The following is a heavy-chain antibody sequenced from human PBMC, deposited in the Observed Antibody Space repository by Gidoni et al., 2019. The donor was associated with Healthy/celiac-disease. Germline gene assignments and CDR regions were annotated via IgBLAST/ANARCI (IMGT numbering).Heavy chain of an antibody. CDR2: IYHSGST. Sequence: QLQLQESGSGLVKPSQTLSLTCAVSGGSISSGGYSWSWIRQPPGKGLEWIGYIYHSGSTYYNPSLKSRVTISVDRSKNQFSLKLSSVTAADTAVYYCATQKSIAARLGWFDPWGQGTLVTVSS. CDR3: ATQKSIAARLGWFDP. V-gene: IGHV4-30-2*01. D-gene: IGHD6-6*01. CDR1: GGSISSGGYS. J-gene: IGHJ5*02.